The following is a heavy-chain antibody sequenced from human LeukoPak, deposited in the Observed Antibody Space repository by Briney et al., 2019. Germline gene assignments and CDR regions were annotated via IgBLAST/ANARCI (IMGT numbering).Heavy chain of an antibody. Sequence: PXETLSLTCTVSGASITTHYWSWIRQSPGEGLEWIGYADYTGSTKYNTSLKRGGTISLDKSKNQFSLKLDSVTAADTAVYYCAGGYSSDWYFNCWGQGTQVTVSS. CDR1: GASITTHY. CDR2: ADYTGST. J-gene: IGHJ4*02. D-gene: IGHD6-19*01. V-gene: IGHV4-59*11. CDR3: AGGYSSDWYFNC.